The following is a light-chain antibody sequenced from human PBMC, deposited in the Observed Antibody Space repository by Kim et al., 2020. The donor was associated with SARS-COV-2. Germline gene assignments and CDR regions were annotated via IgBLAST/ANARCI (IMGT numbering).Light chain of an antibody. J-gene: IGKJ1*01. CDR3: MQGTNWPWT. V-gene: IGKV2-30*01. CDR1: QSLVYSDGHTY. Sequence: DVVMTQSPLSLPVTLGQPASISCRSSQSLVYSDGHTYLNWFQQRPGQTPRRLISRVSDRDSGVPERFSGSGSGTDFTLKISTVEAEDVGLYYCMQGTNWPWTFGQGTKVDIK. CDR2: RVS.